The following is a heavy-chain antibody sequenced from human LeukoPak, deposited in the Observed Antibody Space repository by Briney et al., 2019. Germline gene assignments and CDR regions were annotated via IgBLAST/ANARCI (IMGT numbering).Heavy chain of an antibody. CDR2: IYSDGRT. CDR1: GVSFNDCY. V-gene: IGHV3-53*01. D-gene: IGHD3-9*01. J-gene: IGHJ4*02. CDR3: VSHSDTLTSYSFDY. Sequence: PSETLSLTCAVSGVSFNDCYWSWVRQAPGKGLEWVLIIYSDGRTYYADSVKGRFTISRDNSKNTMSLQMNSLRAEDAAVYYCVSHSDTLTSYSFDYWGQGTLVTVSS.